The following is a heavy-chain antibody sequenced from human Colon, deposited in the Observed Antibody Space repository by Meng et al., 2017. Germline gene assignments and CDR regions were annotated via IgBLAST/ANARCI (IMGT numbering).Heavy chain of an antibody. CDR3: SAGTSNRDY. D-gene: IGHD6-13*01. CDR2: IYYSGST. J-gene: IGHJ4*02. CDR1: GGSISSSSYY. Sequence: WGSLRLSCTVSGGSISSSSYYWGWIRQPPGKGLEWIGSIYYSGSTYYNPSLKSRVTISVDTSKNQFSLKLSSVTAADTAVYYCSAGTSNRDYWGQGTLVTVSS. V-gene: IGHV4-39*07.